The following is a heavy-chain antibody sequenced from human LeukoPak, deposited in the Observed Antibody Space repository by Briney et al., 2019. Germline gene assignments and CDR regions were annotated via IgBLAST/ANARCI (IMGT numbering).Heavy chain of an antibody. V-gene: IGHV1-2*02. CDR2: INPTSGAT. CDR1: GYTFTVYY. Sequence: GASVKVSCKPSGYTFTVYYIHWVRQAPRQGLEWMGWINPTSGATNYAQKFQGRVTMTRGTSISTAYMELNSLRSDDTAVYYCARGVVAATFYYYMDVWGKGTTVTVSS. CDR3: ARGVVAATFYYYMDV. D-gene: IGHD2-15*01. J-gene: IGHJ6*03.